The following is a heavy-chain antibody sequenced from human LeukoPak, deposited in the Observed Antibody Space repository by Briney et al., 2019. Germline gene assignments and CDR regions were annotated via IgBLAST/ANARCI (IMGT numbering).Heavy chain of an antibody. V-gene: IGHV1-18*01. D-gene: IGHD6-13*01. CDR3: ARSIAAAGMDYGY. Sequence: ASVKVSCKASGGTFSSYAISWVRQAPGQGLEWMGRISAYNGNTNYAQKLQGRVTMTTDTSTSTAYMELRSLRSDDTAVYYCARSIAAAGMDYGYWGQGTLVTVSS. CDR1: GGTFSSYA. CDR2: ISAYNGNT. J-gene: IGHJ4*02.